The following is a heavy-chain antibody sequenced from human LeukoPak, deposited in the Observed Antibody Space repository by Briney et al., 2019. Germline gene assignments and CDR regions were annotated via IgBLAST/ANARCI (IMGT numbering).Heavy chain of an antibody. D-gene: IGHD6-13*01. J-gene: IGHJ4*02. CDR1: GFTFSSFG. CDR2: ISYSSSLT. Sequence: PGGSLRLSCAASGFTFSSFGMNWVRQAPGKGLEWVSYISYSSSLTDYADSVKGRFAISRDNAKNSLYLQMNSLRVEDTAVYFCARARIAAPLLDYWGQGSLVTVSS. V-gene: IGHV3-48*04. CDR3: ARARIAAPLLDY.